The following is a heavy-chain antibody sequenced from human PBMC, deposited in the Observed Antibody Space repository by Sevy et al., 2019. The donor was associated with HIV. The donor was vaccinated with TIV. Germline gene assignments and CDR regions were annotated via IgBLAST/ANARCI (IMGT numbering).Heavy chain of an antibody. Sequence: GGSPRLSCAASGFSFSSYWMHWVRQVPGKGLVWLSRINSDGTYTKYGDSAKGRFTISRDNAKNTLYLQMDSLRAEDTAVYYCARDKVEGGTMVQDNDYWGQGTLVTVSS. J-gene: IGHJ4*02. V-gene: IGHV3-74*03. CDR2: INSDGTYT. D-gene: IGHD3-10*01. CDR3: ARDKVEGGTMVQDNDY. CDR1: GFSFSSYW.